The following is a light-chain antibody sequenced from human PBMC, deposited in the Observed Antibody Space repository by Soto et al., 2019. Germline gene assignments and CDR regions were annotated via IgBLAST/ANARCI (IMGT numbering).Light chain of an antibody. CDR3: SSYAGSNNLV. CDR1: SSDVGRYNY. V-gene: IGLV2-8*01. CDR2: EVT. Sequence: QSALTQPPSASGSPGQSVTISCTGTSSDVGRYNYVSWYQQNPGKAPKLLIYEVTKRPSGVPDRFSGSKSGNTASLTVSGLQAEDEGDYYCSSYAGSNNLVFGGGPKVTVL. J-gene: IGLJ3*02.